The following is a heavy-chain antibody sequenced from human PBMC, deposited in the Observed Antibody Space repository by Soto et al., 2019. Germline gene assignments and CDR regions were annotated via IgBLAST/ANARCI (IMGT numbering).Heavy chain of an antibody. CDR3: ARDSKVDTAMVRGHYYYGMDV. J-gene: IGHJ6*02. Sequence: ASVKVSCKASGYTFTSYGIIWVRQAPGQGLEWMGWISAYNGNTNYAQKLQGRVTMTTDTSTSTAYMELRSLRSDDTAVYYCARDSKVDTAMVRGHYYYGMDVWG. D-gene: IGHD5-18*01. V-gene: IGHV1-18*01. CDR2: ISAYNGNT. CDR1: GYTFTSYG.